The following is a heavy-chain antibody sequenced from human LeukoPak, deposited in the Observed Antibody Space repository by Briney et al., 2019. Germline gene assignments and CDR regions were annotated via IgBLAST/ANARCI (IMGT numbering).Heavy chain of an antibody. Sequence: GGSLRLSCAASGFTFRTYWMSWVRQAPGKGLEWVSYISSSGSAIYYADSVKGRFTISRDNAKNSLYLQMNSLRAEDTAVYYCARVSDARKNYYYYYMDVWGKGTTVTVSS. D-gene: IGHD1-14*01. CDR3: ARVSDARKNYYYYYMDV. J-gene: IGHJ6*03. CDR1: GFTFRTYW. V-gene: IGHV3-48*04. CDR2: ISSSGSAI.